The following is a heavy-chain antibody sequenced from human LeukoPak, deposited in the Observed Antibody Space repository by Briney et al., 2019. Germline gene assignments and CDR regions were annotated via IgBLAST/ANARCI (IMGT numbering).Heavy chain of an antibody. J-gene: IGHJ5*02. Sequence: PSETLSLTCTASGGSISSYYWSWIRQPPGKGLECIGYIYYSGSTNYNPSLKSRVTISVDTSKNQFSLKLSSVTAADTAVYYCARDSSSSFDPWGQGTLVTVSS. CDR2: IYYSGST. V-gene: IGHV4-59*01. D-gene: IGHD6-13*01. CDR1: GGSISSYY. CDR3: ARDSSSSFDP.